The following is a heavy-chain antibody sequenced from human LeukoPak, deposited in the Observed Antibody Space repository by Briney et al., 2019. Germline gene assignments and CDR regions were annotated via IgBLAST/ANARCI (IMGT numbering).Heavy chain of an antibody. D-gene: IGHD6-13*01. CDR1: GFTFSDYS. CDR2: ITSSNSNI. Sequence: GGSLRLSCAASGFTFSDYSVDWVRQAPGKGLEWVSYITSSNSNIQYADSVKGRFTISRDNAENSLYLQMNNLRAEDTAVYYCARDMSSRSWHAFDYWGQGILVTVSS. J-gene: IGHJ4*02. V-gene: IGHV3-48*01. CDR3: ARDMSSRSWHAFDY.